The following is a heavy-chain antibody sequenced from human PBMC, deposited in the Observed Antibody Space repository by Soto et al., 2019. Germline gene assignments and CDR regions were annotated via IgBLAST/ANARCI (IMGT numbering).Heavy chain of an antibody. CDR2: ISGSGGST. V-gene: IGHV3-23*01. J-gene: IGHJ4*02. CDR1: GFTFSSYA. D-gene: IGHD3-16*02. CDR3: AKDPPPSYYDYVWGSYRLDY. Sequence: GGSLRLSCAASGFTFSSYAMSWVRQAPGKGLEWVSAISGSGGSTYYADSVKGRFAISRDNSKNTLYLQMNSLRAEDTAVYYCAKDPPPSYYDYVWGSYRLDYWGQGTLVTVSS.